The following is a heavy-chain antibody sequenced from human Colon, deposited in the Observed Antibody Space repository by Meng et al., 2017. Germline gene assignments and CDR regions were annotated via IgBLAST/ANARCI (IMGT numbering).Heavy chain of an antibody. CDR3: TTWYGEY. V-gene: IGHV6-1*01. D-gene: IGHD3-10*01. J-gene: IGHJ4*02. CDR2: TYYRSEWQN. Sequence: QVQLQQSGPGLVKPSQTLSLTCAISGDSGSSNRALWHWVRQSPSRGLEWLGQTYYRSEWQNHYGVSVKSRITINADTSRNHFSLHLNSVTPEDTAVYYCTTWYGEYWGQGTLVTVSS. CDR1: GDSGSSNRAL.